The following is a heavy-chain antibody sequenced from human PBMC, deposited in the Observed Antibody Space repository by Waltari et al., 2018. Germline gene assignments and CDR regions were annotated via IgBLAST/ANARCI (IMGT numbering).Heavy chain of an antibody. CDR1: GYTFTRYD. J-gene: IGHJ6*02. D-gene: IGHD2-2*01. Sequence: QVPLVQSGAEVKKPGASVKVSCKASGYTFTRYDINWVRQATGQGLEWMGWMNPNSGNTGYAQKFQGRVTMTRNTSISTAYMELSSLRSEDTAVYYCVIVPAAQVSYYYYGMDVWGQGTTVTVSS. CDR3: VIVPAAQVSYYYYGMDV. CDR2: MNPNSGNT. V-gene: IGHV1-8*01.